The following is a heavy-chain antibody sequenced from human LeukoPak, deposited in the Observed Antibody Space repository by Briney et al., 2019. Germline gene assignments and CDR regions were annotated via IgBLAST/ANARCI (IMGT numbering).Heavy chain of an antibody. V-gene: IGHV3-23*01. Sequence: PGGSLRLSCAASGFTFSTYAMSWVRQAPGKGLEWVSGISYSGGTTWYADSVKGRFTISRDNSKNTLYLQMNSLGAEGTAVYYCAKDVRSGAVAGILTLGYWGQGTLVTVSS. CDR1: GFTFSTYA. J-gene: IGHJ4*02. CDR2: ISYSGGTT. CDR3: AKDVRSGAVAGILTLGY. D-gene: IGHD6-19*01.